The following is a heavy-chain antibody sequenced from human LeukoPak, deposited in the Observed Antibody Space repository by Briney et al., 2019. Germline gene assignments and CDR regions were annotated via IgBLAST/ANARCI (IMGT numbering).Heavy chain of an antibody. CDR3: AREGATTGYFDY. V-gene: IGHV4-59*12. CDR2: IYYSGST. CDR1: GGSISSYY. J-gene: IGHJ4*01. D-gene: IGHD1-26*01. Sequence: SETPSLTCTVSGGSISSYYWSWIRQPPGKGLEWIGYIYYSGSTNYNPSLKSRVTISVDTSKNQFSLKLSSVTAADTAVYYCAREGATTGYFDYWGHGTLVTVSS.